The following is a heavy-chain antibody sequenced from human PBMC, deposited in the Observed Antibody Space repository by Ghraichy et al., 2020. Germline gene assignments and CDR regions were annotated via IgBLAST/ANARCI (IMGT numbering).Heavy chain of an antibody. D-gene: IGHD2-2*03. V-gene: IGHV3-21*06. CDR3: ARDRMDIIVVPADYYYYAMDV. Sequence: GGCLRLSCAASGFTFSDYSVHWVRQAPGRGLEWVSSISSRSTYIYYADSVKGRFTISRDNAKNSLNLQMSSLRAEDTGVYYCARDRMDIIVVPADYYYYAMDVWGHGTTVTVSS. CDR2: ISSRSTYI. CDR1: GFTFSDYS. J-gene: IGHJ6*02.